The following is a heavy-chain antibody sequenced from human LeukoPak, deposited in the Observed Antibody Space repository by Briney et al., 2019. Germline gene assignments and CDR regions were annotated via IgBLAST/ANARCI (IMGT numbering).Heavy chain of an antibody. CDR1: GYSFTNYW. Sequence: GESLKISCKGSGYSFTNYWISWVRQMPGKGPEWMGIIYPGDSDTRYSPYLQGQVTISADKSISTAYLQWSSLKASDTAMYYCARHLLLWQNWFDPWGQGTLVTVSS. CDR3: ARHLLLWQNWFDP. D-gene: IGHD2-2*01. CDR2: IYPGDSDT. J-gene: IGHJ5*02. V-gene: IGHV5-51*01.